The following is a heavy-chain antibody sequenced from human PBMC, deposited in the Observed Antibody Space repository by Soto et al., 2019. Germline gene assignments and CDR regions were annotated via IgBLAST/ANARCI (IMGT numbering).Heavy chain of an antibody. CDR3: ARRDRSGFSYWLDT. CDR1: GGSISSGDYY. D-gene: IGHD3-22*01. Sequence: TVSGGSISSGDYYWSWIRQHPGKGLEWIGTIYFSGTTYYNPSLKSRVTISVDTSKNQFSLNLSSVTAADTAVYYCARRDRSGFSYWLDTWGQGTLVTVSS. CDR2: IYFSGTT. J-gene: IGHJ5*02. V-gene: IGHV4-31*03.